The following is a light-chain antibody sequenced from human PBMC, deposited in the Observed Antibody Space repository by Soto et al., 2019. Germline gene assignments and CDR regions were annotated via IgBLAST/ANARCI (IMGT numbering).Light chain of an antibody. CDR1: QCITDY. J-gene: IGKJ1*01. Sequence: DIQITHSPSSRSASVGDGVTITFLASQCITDYLAWYQQKPGQVPNLLIYAASTLQSGVPSRFSGSGSGTDFTLTITGLQPEDVATYYCQNYNSAPWKFGQGTKVDIK. V-gene: IGKV1-27*01. CDR3: QNYNSAPWK. CDR2: AAS.